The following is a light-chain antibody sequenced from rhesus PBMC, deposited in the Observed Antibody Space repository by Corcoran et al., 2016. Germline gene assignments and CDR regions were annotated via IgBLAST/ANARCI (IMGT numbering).Light chain of an antibody. CDR2: GNT. CDR1: SLKTYY. V-gene: IGLV3S11*01. CDR3: GSWDNSGNHYI. Sequence: SSGLTQEPALSVALGHTVRMTCQGDSLKTYYASWYQQKPGQVPVLVIYGNTNRPSGIPGRFSGSWSGNTGSLTITGARVEDEADYYCGSWDNSGNHYIFGAGTRLTVL. J-gene: IGLJ1*01.